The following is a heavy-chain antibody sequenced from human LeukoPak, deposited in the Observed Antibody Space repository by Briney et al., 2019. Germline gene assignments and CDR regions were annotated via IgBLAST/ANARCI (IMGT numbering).Heavy chain of an antibody. J-gene: IGHJ4*02. V-gene: IGHV4-61*01. CDR2: IYYSGST. Sequence: PSETLSLTCTVSGGSVSSGSYYWSWIRQPPGKGLEWIGYIYYSGSTNYNPSLKSRVTISVDTSKNQFSLKLISVTAADTAVYYCARGAPIVVVPAALTYLDYWGQGTLVTVSS. CDR1: GGSVSSGSYY. D-gene: IGHD2-2*01. CDR3: ARGAPIVVVPAALTYLDY.